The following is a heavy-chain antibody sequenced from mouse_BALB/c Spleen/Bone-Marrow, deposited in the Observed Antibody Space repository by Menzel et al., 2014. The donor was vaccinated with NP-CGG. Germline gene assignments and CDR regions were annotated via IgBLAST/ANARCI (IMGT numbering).Heavy chain of an antibody. V-gene: IGHV2-6-7*01. D-gene: IGHD1-2*01. CDR1: GFSLTGYG. J-gene: IGHJ2*01. CDR2: IWGDGST. CDR3: ARDHYYDYFDY. Sequence: VHLVESGPGLVAPSQSLSITCTVSGFSLTGYGVNWVLQPPGKGLEWLGMIWGDGSTDYNSALKSRLSISKDNSKSQVFLKMNSLQTDDTARYYCARDHYYDYFDYWGQGTTLTVSS.